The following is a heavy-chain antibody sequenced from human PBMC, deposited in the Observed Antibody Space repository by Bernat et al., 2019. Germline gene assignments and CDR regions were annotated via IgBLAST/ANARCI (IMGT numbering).Heavy chain of an antibody. Sequence: QVQLVQSGAEVKKPGASAKVPCKASGYTFTGYYMHWVRQAPGQGLEWMGWINPNSGGTNYVQKFQGWVTMTRDRSISTAYMGLSRLRSDDTAVYYCVRMTYYYDSSGYSPYFDYWGQGTLVTVSS. J-gene: IGHJ4*02. CDR1: GYTFTGYY. D-gene: IGHD3-22*01. V-gene: IGHV1-2*04. CDR2: INPNSGGT. CDR3: VRMTYYYDSSGYSPYFDY.